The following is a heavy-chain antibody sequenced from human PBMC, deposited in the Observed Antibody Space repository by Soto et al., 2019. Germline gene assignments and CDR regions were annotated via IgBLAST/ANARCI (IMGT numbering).Heavy chain of an antibody. CDR1: GYTFTGYY. D-gene: IGHD1-7*01. J-gene: IGHJ4*02. Sequence: WASVKVSCKASGYTFTGYYMHWVRQAPGQGLEWMGWINPNSGGTNYAQKFQGRVTMTRDTSISTAYMELSRLRSDDTAVYYCAREDRGITGTMFADYWGQGTLVTVSS. CDR3: AREDRGITGTMFADY. V-gene: IGHV1-2*02. CDR2: INPNSGGT.